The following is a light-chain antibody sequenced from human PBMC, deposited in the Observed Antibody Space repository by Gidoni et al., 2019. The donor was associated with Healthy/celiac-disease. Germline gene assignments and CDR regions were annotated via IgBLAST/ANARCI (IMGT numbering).Light chain of an antibody. CDR1: QSVSSSY. CDR3: QQYGSSTWT. Sequence: EIVLTQSPGTLSLSPGERATLSCRPSQSVSSSYFAWYQQKPGQAPRLLIYGASSRATGIPDRFSGSGSGTDFTLNIRRLEPEDFAVYYCQQYGSSTWTFGQGTKVEIK. CDR2: GAS. V-gene: IGKV3-20*01. J-gene: IGKJ1*01.